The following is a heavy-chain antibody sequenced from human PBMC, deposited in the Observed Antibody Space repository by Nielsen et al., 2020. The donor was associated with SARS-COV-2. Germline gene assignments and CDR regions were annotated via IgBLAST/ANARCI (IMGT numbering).Heavy chain of an antibody. CDR1: GGSFSGYY. V-gene: IGHV4-34*01. Sequence: SETLSLTCAVYGGSFSGYYWSWIRQPPGKGLEWIGEINHSGSTNYNPSLKSRVTISVDTSKNQFSLKLSSVTAADTAVYYCARDVGGPYDFWSGYYAMDVWGQGTTVTVSS. D-gene: IGHD3-3*01. J-gene: IGHJ6*02. CDR3: ARDVGGPYDFWSGYYAMDV. CDR2: INHSGST.